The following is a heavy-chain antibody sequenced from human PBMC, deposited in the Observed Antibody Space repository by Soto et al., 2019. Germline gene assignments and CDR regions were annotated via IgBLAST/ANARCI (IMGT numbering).Heavy chain of an antibody. CDR3: ARDYPILGQLFDY. CDR1: GDSVSSNSAA. Sequence: SQTLSLTCAISGDSVSSNSAAWNWIRQSPSRGLEWLGRKYYRSKWYKDYALSVKSRITINPDTSKNQFSLQLNSVTPEDTAVYYCARDYPILGQLFDYWGQGTLVTVSS. CDR2: KYYRSKWYK. D-gene: IGHD3-3*01. V-gene: IGHV6-1*01. J-gene: IGHJ4*02.